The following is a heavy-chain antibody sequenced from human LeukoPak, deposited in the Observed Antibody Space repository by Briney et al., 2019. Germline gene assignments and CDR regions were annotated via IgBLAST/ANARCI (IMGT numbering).Heavy chain of an antibody. V-gene: IGHV4-61*05. Sequence: SETLSLTCTVSGGSISSSSYYWGWIRQPPGKGLEWIGYIYYSGSTNYNPSLKSRVTISVDTSKNQFSLKLSSVTAADTAVYYCASSIFEEGWFDPWGQGTLVTVSS. CDR3: ASSIFEEGWFDP. CDR2: IYYSGST. J-gene: IGHJ5*02. D-gene: IGHD2-21*01. CDR1: GGSISSSSYY.